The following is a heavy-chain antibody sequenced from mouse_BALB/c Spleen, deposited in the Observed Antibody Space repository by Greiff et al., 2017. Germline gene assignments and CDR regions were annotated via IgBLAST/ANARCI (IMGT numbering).Heavy chain of an antibody. J-gene: IGHJ4*01. CDR1: GFSLTSYG. Sequence: QVQLKESGPGLVAPSQSLSITCTVSGFSLTSYGVHWVRQPPGKGLEWLGVIWAGGSTNYNSALMSRLSISKDNSKSQVFLKMNSLQTDDTAMYYCARGEEFTTRAMDYWGQGTSVTVSS. V-gene: IGHV2-9*02. CDR2: IWAGGST. D-gene: IGHD2-12*01. CDR3: ARGEEFTTRAMDY.